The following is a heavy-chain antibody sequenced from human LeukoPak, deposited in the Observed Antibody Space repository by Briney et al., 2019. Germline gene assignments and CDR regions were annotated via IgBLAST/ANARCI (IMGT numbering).Heavy chain of an antibody. J-gene: IGHJ6*02. CDR2: IKQDGSEK. D-gene: IGHD4-11*01. V-gene: IGHV3-7*01. Sequence: QAGGSLRLSCAASGFTFSSYWMSWVRQAPGKGLEWVANIKQDGSEKYYVDSVKGRFIISRDNAKNSLYLQMNSLRAEDTAVYYCATTRQYSNYYYYYGMDVWGQGTTVTVSS. CDR1: GFTFSSYW. CDR3: ATTRQYSNYYYYYGMDV.